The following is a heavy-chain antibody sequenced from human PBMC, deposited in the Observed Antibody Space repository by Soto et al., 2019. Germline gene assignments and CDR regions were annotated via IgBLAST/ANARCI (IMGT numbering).Heavy chain of an antibody. CDR2: MNPHRGNT. V-gene: IGHV1-8*01. CDR3: ARGTTVGGMDV. Sequence: QVQLVQSGAEVNKPGASVRVSCKASGYTFTNYDINWVRQATGQGLEWLGYMNPHRGNTGYSQKFQGRVTITRDTSISTAYMELSSLTSEDTAMYYWARGTTVGGMDVWGQGTTVTVSS. CDR1: GYTFTNYD. D-gene: IGHD4-4*01. J-gene: IGHJ6*02.